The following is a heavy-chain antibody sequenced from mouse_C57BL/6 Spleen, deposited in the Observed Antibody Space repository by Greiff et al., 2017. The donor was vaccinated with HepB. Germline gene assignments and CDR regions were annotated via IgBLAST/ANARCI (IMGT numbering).Heavy chain of an antibody. J-gene: IGHJ1*03. V-gene: IGHV1-64*01. Sequence: VKLQQPGAELVKPGASVKLSCKASGYTFTNYWMHWVKQRPGQGLEWIGMINPNSGSTNYNEKFKSKAILTVDKSSSQAYMQLISLTTENSAVYDCAFYYCSSSYWYFGVQGTVVTVTVAS. CDR2: INPNSGST. D-gene: IGHD1-1*01. CDR1: GYTFTNYW. CDR3: AFYYCSSSYWYFGV.